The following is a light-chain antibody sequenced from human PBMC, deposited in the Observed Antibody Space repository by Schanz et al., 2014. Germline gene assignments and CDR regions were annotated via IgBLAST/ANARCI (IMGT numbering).Light chain of an antibody. Sequence: EIVLTQSPGTLSLSPGERATLSCRASQSVSSSYLAWYQQKPGQAPRLLIYGASSRATGIPDRFSGSGSGTDFTLTISRLDPEDFAVYYCQHYSLSPLFGQGTKVTMK. J-gene: IGKJ1*01. V-gene: IGKV3-20*01. CDR3: QHYSLSPL. CDR2: GAS. CDR1: QSVSSSY.